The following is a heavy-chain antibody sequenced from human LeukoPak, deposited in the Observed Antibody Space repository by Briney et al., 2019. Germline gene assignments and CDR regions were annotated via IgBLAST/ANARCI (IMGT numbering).Heavy chain of an antibody. CDR1: VFTFTSFG. CDR2: ISANSGKT. CDR3: ARTTQTYDLLSGSDLGY. V-gene: IGHV1-18*01. D-gene: IGHD3-3*01. J-gene: IGHJ4*02. Sequence: ASVKVSCKASVFTFTSFGITWVRQAPGQGLEWVGWISANSGKTDYAQTLEGRVTMTTDLSTSTAYMDLRSLTSDDTAIYYCARTTQTYDLLSGSDLGYWGQGTLVTVSS.